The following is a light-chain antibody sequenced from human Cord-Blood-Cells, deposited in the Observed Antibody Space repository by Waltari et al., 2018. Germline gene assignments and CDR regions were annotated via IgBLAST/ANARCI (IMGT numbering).Light chain of an antibody. CDR1: QSLLHSNGYNY. Sequence: DLVLTQSRLSLPVTPGEPASISCRSSQSLLHSNGYNYLDWYLQKPGQSPQLLIYLGSNRAAGVPDRFSGSGSGTDFTLKISRVEAEDVGVYYCMQALQTPPYTFGQGTKLEIK. CDR3: MQALQTPPYT. CDR2: LGS. V-gene: IGKV2-28*01. J-gene: IGKJ2*01.